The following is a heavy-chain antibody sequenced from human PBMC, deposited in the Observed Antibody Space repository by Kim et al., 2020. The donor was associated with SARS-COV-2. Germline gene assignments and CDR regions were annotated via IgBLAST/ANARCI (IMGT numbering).Heavy chain of an antibody. Sequence: GGSLRLSCAASGFTFNTYGMHWVRLAPGKGLEWVAVVWYDGSNEYYADSVKGRFTISRDNSKNTLYLQMNDLRAEDTAVYYCARGRSDYYDISNYWPEDFWHWGQGTLVTVSS. V-gene: IGHV3-33*01. CDR1: GFTFNTYG. CDR3: ARGRSDYYDISNYWPEDFWH. CDR2: VWYDGSNE. J-gene: IGHJ1*01. D-gene: IGHD3-22*01.